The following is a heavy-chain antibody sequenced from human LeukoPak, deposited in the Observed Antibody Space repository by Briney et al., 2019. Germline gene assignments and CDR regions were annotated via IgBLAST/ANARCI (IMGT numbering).Heavy chain of an antibody. D-gene: IGHD6-6*01. CDR3: ARLTRLSTSPDRYYLDY. J-gene: IGHJ4*02. Sequence: SETLSLTCTVSGDYISSYYWSWLRQPPGKGLEGIGYIYTSGVTNYIPSLKGRVTISIDTSKNQFSLKLSSVTAADSAVYYCARLTRLSTSPDRYYLDYWGQGTLVTVSS. V-gene: IGHV4-4*09. CDR1: GDYISSYY. CDR2: IYTSGVT.